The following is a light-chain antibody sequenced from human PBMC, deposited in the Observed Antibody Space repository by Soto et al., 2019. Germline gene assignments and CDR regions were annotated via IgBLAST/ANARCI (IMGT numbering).Light chain of an antibody. J-gene: IGKJ1*01. V-gene: IGKV1-5*01. CDR2: DAS. CDR3: QHYGGMWT. Sequence: DIQMTQSPSTLSASVGDRVTITCRASQSISNRLAWYQQKPGKAPKVLIYDASSLESGEPSRFSGSGSGTEFLLTISSLQPDDFASYCCQHYGGMWTFVQGTKVEIK. CDR1: QSISNR.